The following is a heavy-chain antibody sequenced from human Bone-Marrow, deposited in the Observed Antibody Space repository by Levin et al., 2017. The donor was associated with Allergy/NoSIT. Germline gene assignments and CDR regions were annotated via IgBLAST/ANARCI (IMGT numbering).Heavy chain of an antibody. Sequence: GGSLRLSCAASGFTFSGYWMTWVRQAPGKGLEWVGNIKPDGGATHYVDSVKGRFTISRDNAKSSLYLQMSSLGAEDTAVYFCARDYYASGSHDYWGQGILVTVSS. CDR1: GFTFSGYW. CDR2: IKPDGGAT. J-gene: IGHJ4*02. V-gene: IGHV3-7*04. D-gene: IGHD3-10*01. CDR3: ARDYYASGSHDY.